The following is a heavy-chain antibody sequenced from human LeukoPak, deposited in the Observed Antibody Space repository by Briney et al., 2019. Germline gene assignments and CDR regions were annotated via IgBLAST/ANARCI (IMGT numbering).Heavy chain of an antibody. Sequence: PSQTLSLTCTVSGGSISSGNYYWSWIRQPAGKGPGWIGRIYSSGSTNYNPSLKSRVTISVDTSKNQFSLKLSSMTAADTAVYYCARDPGDCSNGVCYLFDYWGHGTLVTVSS. J-gene: IGHJ4*01. CDR3: ARDPGDCSNGVCYLFDY. V-gene: IGHV4-61*02. CDR2: IYSSGST. D-gene: IGHD2-8*01. CDR1: GGSISSGNYY.